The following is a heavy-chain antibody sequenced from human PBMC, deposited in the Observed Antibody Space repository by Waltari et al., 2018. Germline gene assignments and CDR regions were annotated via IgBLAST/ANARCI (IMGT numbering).Heavy chain of an antibody. CDR3: ARVSDSFHFFHH. CDR2: INPNNGAT. Sequence: QVQLVQSGAEVTEPGASVKVSCRTSGYTFRERYLNWVRQAPGQGLEWMGWINPNNGATHLAQKFQGRVTMTRDTSISTAYMELSRLTSDDTAIYYCARVSDSFHFFHHWGQGTLGTVSS. CDR1: GYTFRERY. J-gene: IGHJ4*02. V-gene: IGHV1-2*02. D-gene: IGHD2-21*02.